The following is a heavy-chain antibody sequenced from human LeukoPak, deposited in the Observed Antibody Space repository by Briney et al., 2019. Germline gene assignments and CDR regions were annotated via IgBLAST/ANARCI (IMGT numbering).Heavy chain of an antibody. V-gene: IGHV4-34*01. J-gene: IGHJ3*02. CDR2: INHSGST. D-gene: IGHD3-22*01. CDR1: GGSFSGYY. Sequence: PSETLSLTCAVYGGSFSGYYWSWIRQPPGKGLEWIGEINHSGSTNYNPSPKSRVTISVDTSKNQFSLKLSSVTAADTAVYYCARANYYDSIGDAFDIWGQGTMVTVSS. CDR3: ARANYYDSIGDAFDI.